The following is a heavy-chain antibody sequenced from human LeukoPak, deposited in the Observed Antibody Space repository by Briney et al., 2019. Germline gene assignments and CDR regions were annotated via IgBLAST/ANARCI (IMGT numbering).Heavy chain of an antibody. J-gene: IGHJ4*02. CDR2: IYTSGST. D-gene: IGHD7-27*01. CDR3: ARDSYWGSDFDY. Sequence: SQTLSLTCTVSGGSISSGSYYWSWIRQPAGKGLEWIGRIYTSGSTNYNPSLKSRVTISVDTSKNQFSLKLSSVTAADTAVYYCARDSYWGSDFDYWGQGTLVTVSS. CDR1: GGSISSGSYY. V-gene: IGHV4-61*02.